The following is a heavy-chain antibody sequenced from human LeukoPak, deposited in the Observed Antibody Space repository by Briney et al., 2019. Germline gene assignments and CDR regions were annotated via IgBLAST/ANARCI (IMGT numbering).Heavy chain of an antibody. CDR1: GFTVSGHY. Sequence: PGGSLRLSCAASGFTVSGHYWSWVRQAPGKGLEWVSQINSGGTTYYADSVKGRFTISRDSSKNTLYLQMNSLRAEDTAVYHCARNKGVYGSGGYDNWGPGTLVTVSS. CDR3: ARNKGVYGSGGYDN. D-gene: IGHD3-10*01. V-gene: IGHV3-53*01. CDR2: INSGGTT. J-gene: IGHJ4*02.